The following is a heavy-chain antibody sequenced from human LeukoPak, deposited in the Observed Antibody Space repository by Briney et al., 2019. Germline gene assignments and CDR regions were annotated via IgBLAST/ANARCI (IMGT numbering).Heavy chain of an antibody. CDR1: GYMFTSYG. V-gene: IGHV1-18*01. CDR2: INCYNGNT. Sequence: GASVKVSCKASGYMFTSYGITWVRQAPGQGLEWMGWINCYNGNTNYAQEFQGRVTMTTDTSTKTAYMELRSLRSDDTALYYCARDNPPYCNGGSCYSYWGQGTLVTVSS. CDR3: ARDNPPYCNGGSCYSY. J-gene: IGHJ4*02. D-gene: IGHD2-15*01.